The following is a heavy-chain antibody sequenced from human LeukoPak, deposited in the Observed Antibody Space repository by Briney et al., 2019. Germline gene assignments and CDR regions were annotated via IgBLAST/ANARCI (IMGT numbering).Heavy chain of an antibody. J-gene: IGHJ6*02. CDR1: GGSISSYY. CDR2: IYYSGST. V-gene: IGHV4-59*01. Sequence: SETLSLTCTVSGGSISSYYWSWIRQPPGKGLEWIGYIYYSGSTNYNPSLKSRVTISVDTSKNQFSLKLSSVTAADTAVYYCARDLGIAVAGAYGMDVWGQGTTVTVSS. CDR3: ARDLGIAVAGAYGMDV. D-gene: IGHD6-19*01.